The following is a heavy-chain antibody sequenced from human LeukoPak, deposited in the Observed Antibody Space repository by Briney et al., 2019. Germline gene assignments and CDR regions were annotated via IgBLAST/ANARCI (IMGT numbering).Heavy chain of an antibody. Sequence: PGRSLRLSCAASGFTFSSYGMHWVRQAPGKGLEWVAVISYDGSDKYYADSVKGRFTISRDNSKNTLYLQMNSLRAEDTAVYYCAKGIDYYGSFSGMDVWGQGTSVTVSS. CDR3: AKGIDYYGSFSGMDV. CDR2: ISYDGSDK. V-gene: IGHV3-30*18. J-gene: IGHJ6*02. CDR1: GFTFSSYG. D-gene: IGHD3-10*01.